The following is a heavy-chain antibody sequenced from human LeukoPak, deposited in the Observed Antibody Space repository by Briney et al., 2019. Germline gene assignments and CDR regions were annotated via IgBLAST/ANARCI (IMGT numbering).Heavy chain of an antibody. CDR2: ISGTGATT. D-gene: IGHD3-10*01. J-gene: IGHJ4*02. Sequence: GGSLRLSCAGSGFTFNNHAMSWVRQAPGKGLEWVSAISGTGATTYYADSVKGRFAISRDNSKNTLYLQMTSLRADDTAVYYCAKDQRFGDLDDYRGQGTLVTVSS. V-gene: IGHV3-23*01. CDR3: AKDQRFGDLDDY. CDR1: GFTFNNHA.